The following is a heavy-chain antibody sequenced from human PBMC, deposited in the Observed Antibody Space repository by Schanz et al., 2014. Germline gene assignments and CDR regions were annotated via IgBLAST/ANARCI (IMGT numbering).Heavy chain of an antibody. J-gene: IGHJ4*02. CDR2: ISGSGGDT. V-gene: IGHV3-23*01. D-gene: IGHD2-15*01. CDR1: GFTFSSYA. Sequence: EVQLLESGGGLVQPGGSLRLSCAASGFTFSSYAMSWVRQAPGKGLEWVSAISGSGGDTYYADSVKGRFTISRDNSDNTLFLQMNSLRAEDTAVYYCAKVREWWPYYFDYWGQGTLVTVSS. CDR3: AKVREWWPYYFDY.